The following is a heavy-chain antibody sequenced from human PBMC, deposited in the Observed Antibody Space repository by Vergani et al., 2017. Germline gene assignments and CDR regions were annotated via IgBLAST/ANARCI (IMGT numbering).Heavy chain of an antibody. CDR1: GSSISSSSYY. D-gene: IGHD5-12*01. CDR3: ARQGGGRGCSGYDCPIDY. Sequence: QLQLQESGPGLVKPSETLSLTCTVSGSSISSSSYYWGWIRQPPGKGLEWIGSIYYSGSTYYNPSLKSRVTISVDTSKNQFSLKLSSVTAADTAVYYCARQGGGRGCSGYDCPIDYWGQGTLVTVSS. J-gene: IGHJ4*02. CDR2: IYYSGST. V-gene: IGHV4-39*01.